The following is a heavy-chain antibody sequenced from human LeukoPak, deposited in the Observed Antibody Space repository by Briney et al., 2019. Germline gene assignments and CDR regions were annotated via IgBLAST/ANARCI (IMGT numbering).Heavy chain of an antibody. CDR3: ARDVRYSDAFDI. Sequence: PGGSLRLSCAASGFTFSSYGMSWVRQASGKGLEWVSAISGSGGSTYYADSVKGRFTISRDNSKNTLYLQMNSLRAEDTAVYYCARDVRYSDAFDIWGQGTMVTVSS. V-gene: IGHV3-23*01. J-gene: IGHJ3*02. CDR2: ISGSGGST. CDR1: GFTFSSYG. D-gene: IGHD2-21*01.